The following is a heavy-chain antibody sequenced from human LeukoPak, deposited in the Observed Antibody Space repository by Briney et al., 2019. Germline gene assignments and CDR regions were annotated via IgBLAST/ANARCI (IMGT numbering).Heavy chain of an antibody. D-gene: IGHD3-3*01. Sequence: GGSLRLSCAASGFTFSSYWMSWVRQAPGKGLEWVANIKKDGSEKFYVDSVKGRFTISRDNAKNPLYLQMSSLRAEDTAVYYCVREAYDDFWSGSWRYYYYMDVWGKGITVTVSS. CDR1: GFTFSSYW. CDR2: IKKDGSEK. CDR3: VREAYDDFWSGSWRYYYYMDV. J-gene: IGHJ6*03. V-gene: IGHV3-7*01.